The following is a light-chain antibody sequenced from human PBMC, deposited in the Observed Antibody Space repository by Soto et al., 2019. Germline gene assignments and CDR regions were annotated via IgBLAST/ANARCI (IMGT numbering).Light chain of an antibody. CDR1: QSVSSSY. J-gene: IGKJ1*01. CDR2: GAS. Sequence: EIVLTQSPGTLSLSPGERATLSCRASQSVSSSYLAWYQQKPGQAPRLLIYGASSRATGIPARFSGSGSGTDFTLTISRLEPEDFAVYYCQQYGSSSWTFGQGTKVELK. V-gene: IGKV3-20*01. CDR3: QQYGSSSWT.